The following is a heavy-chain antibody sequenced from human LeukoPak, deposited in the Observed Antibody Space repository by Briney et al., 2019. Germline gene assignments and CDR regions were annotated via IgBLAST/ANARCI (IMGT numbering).Heavy chain of an antibody. CDR3: ARAGNYDTTWYH. Sequence: GGSLRLSCAASGFTFSSYSMSWVRQAPGKGLEWVSAISGSGGSTYYADSVKGRFTISRDNSKNTLYLRMNSLRAEDTALYYCARAGNYDTTWYHWGQGTLVTVSS. J-gene: IGHJ5*02. D-gene: IGHD3-22*01. V-gene: IGHV3-23*01. CDR2: ISGSGGST. CDR1: GFTFSSYS.